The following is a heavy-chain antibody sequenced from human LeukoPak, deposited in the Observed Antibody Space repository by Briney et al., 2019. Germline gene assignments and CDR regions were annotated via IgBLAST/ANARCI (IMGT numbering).Heavy chain of an antibody. V-gene: IGHV3-23*01. CDR1: GFTFSSYA. CDR3: ATHNWNDDYYFDY. CDR2: ISGSGGST. Sequence: GGSLRLSCAASGFTFSSYAMSWVRQAPGKGLEWVSAISGSGGSTYYADSVKGRFTISRDNSKNTLYLQMNSLRAEDTAVYYCATHNWNDDYYFDYWGQGTLVTVSS. D-gene: IGHD1-1*01. J-gene: IGHJ4*02.